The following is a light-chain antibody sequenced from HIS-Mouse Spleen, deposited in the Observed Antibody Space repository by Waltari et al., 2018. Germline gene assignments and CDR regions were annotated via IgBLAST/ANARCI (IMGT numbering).Light chain of an antibody. CDR2: KDS. J-gene: IGLJ2*01. V-gene: IGLV3-25*03. CDR3: QSADSSGTYHVV. CDR1: ALPKQY. Sequence: SYELTQPPSVSVSPGQTARITCPGDALPKQYAYWYQQKPGQAPVLVIYKDSERPSGIPERFSGSSSGTTVTLTISGVQVEDEADYYCQSADSSGTYHVVFGGGTKLTVL.